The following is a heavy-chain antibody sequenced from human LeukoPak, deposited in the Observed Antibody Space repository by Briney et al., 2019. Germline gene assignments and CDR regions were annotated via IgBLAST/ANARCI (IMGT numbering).Heavy chain of an antibody. Sequence: PGRSLRLSCEVSGLIFETYGMHGVRQPPGKGLKWVGVISKNGSNTYYGDSVKGRFTISRDNTNNTLSLQMNGLTTEDTGVYFCVKGRRGSSYVHYFDSWGQGTLVTVSS. J-gene: IGHJ4*02. V-gene: IGHV3-30*18. CDR2: ISKNGSNT. D-gene: IGHD5-18*01. CDR1: GLIFETYG. CDR3: VKGRRGSSYVHYFDS.